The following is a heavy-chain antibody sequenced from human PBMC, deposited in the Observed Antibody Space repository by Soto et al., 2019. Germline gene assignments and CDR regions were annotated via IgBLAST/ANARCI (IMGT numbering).Heavy chain of an antibody. CDR2: IDPSDSQT. J-gene: IGHJ4*02. V-gene: IGHV5-10-1*01. CDR1: GYSFAGYW. D-gene: IGHD3-22*01. Sequence: GESLKISCKGSGYSFAGYWITWVRQKPGKGLEWMGRIDPSDSQTYYSPSFRGHVTISVTKSITTVFLQWSSLRASDTAMYYCARQIYDSDTGPNSQYYFDSWGQGTPVTVSS. CDR3: ARQIYDSDTGPNSQYYFDS.